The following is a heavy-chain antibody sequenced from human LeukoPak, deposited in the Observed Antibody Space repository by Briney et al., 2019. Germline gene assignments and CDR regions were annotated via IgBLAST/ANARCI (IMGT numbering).Heavy chain of an antibody. D-gene: IGHD2/OR15-2a*01. CDR2: IQGGGTT. CDR1: GFTFSGAW. V-gene: IGHV3-15*01. J-gene: IGHJ4*02. Sequence: GGSLRLSCAGSGFTFSGAWLSWVRQAPGKGLEWIGRIQGGGTTDYAAPVKGRFTISREDSKATLYLQMNSLKTEDTAIYYCTTVTHFYLGGQGILVTVSS. CDR3: TTVTHFYL.